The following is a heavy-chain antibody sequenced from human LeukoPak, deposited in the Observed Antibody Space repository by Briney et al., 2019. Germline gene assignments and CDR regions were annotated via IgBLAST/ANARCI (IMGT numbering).Heavy chain of an antibody. CDR2: IIPMFGTP. Sequence: ASVKVSCKASGGTFRRFAISWVRQTPGQGLEWMGGIIPMFGTPNYAQKFRGRVSMTTEDSTNTAYMELSSLRSDDTAVYYCTRTSQSPVTPGAFDIWGQGTMVIVSS. CDR1: GGTFRRFA. J-gene: IGHJ3*02. V-gene: IGHV1-69*05. D-gene: IGHD4-11*01. CDR3: TRTSQSPVTPGAFDI.